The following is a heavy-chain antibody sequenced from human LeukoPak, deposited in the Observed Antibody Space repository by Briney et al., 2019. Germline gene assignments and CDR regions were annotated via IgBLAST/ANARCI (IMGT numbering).Heavy chain of an antibody. CDR1: GGSIRSYY. J-gene: IGHJ6*02. Sequence: SETLSLTCTDSGGSIRSYYWSWIRQPPGKGLEWIGYIYYSGSTNYNPSLKSRVTISVDTSKNQFSLKLSSVTAADTAVYYCAVRLERGAYYYYYYGMDVWGQGTTVTVSS. V-gene: IGHV4-59*08. CDR2: IYYSGST. CDR3: AVRLERGAYYYYYYGMDV. D-gene: IGHD1-1*01.